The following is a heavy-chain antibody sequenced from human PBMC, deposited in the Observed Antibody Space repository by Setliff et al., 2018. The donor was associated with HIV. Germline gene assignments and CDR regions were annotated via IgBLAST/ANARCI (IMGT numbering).Heavy chain of an antibody. D-gene: IGHD4-17*01. CDR2: INTQTGSP. CDR3: ARALYGEYGGDLNWLDP. CDR1: GSTFSTYD. J-gene: IGHJ5*02. V-gene: IGHV7-4-1*02. Sequence: ASVKVSCKASGSTFSTYDINWVRQAPGQGLQWMGWINTQTGSPTYAQAFTGRFVFSVDSTVTTAYLQISGLKADDTAVYYCARALYGEYGGDLNWLDPWGQGTLVTVSS.